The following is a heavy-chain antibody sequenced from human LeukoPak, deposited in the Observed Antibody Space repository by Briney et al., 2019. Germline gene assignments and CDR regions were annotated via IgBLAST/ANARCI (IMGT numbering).Heavy chain of an antibody. V-gene: IGHV3-23*01. J-gene: IGHJ1*01. Sequence: GGSLRLSCAASGFTFGSYGMSWVRQAPGKGLEWVSFIAPNADRTSYADSVEGRFTISRDNPRNTLYMQMNSLRDEDTALYYCAIMHGYYDGSGYWVQWGQGTLVTVSS. CDR1: GFTFGSYG. D-gene: IGHD3-22*01. CDR2: IAPNADRT. CDR3: AIMHGYYDGSGYWVQ.